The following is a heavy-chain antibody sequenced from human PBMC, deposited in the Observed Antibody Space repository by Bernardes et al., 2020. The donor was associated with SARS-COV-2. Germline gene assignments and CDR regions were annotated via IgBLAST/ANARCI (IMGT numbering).Heavy chain of an antibody. V-gene: IGHV3-66*02. CDR3: ARSLRDGYSSWYYYGMDV. D-gene: IGHD4-4*01. CDR1: GITVSSNY. Sequence: GSLRLSCAASGITVSSNYMSWVRQAPGKGLEWVSVIYSGGGTYYADSVKGRFTTSRDVFKNTLYLQMNSLRGEDTAVYYCARSLRDGYSSWYYYGMDVWGQGTTVTVSS. J-gene: IGHJ6*02. CDR2: IYSGGGT.